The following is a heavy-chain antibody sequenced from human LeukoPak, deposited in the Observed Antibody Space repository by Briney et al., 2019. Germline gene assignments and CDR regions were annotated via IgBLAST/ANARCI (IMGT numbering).Heavy chain of an antibody. CDR3: ARVGSGTEEFEALDI. V-gene: IGHV4-59*01. Sequence: SSETLSLTCTVSGGSITSVYWGWVRQPPGKGLEWIGFMYHIGTTSYNPSPRSRLSMSVDTTKNHLSLQLNSVTAADTAMYYCARVGSGTEEFEALDIWGPGTMVTVS. D-gene: IGHD3-10*01. J-gene: IGHJ3*02. CDR2: MYHIGTT. CDR1: GGSITSVY.